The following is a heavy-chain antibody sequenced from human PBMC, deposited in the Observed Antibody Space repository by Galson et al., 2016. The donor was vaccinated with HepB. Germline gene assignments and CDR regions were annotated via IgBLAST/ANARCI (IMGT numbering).Heavy chain of an antibody. D-gene: IGHD2-2*02. CDR3: ASVDWSCTSSSCYTGNGRDS. J-gene: IGHJ4*02. CDR1: GGSISNNYW. Sequence: SETLSLTCSVSGGSISNNYWWNWVRQPPGRGLEWIGEIYHSGNTNYNPSLKSRVTISVDKSKNQFSLKVGSVTAADTAVYYCASVDWSCTSSSCYTGNGRDSGGQGTLVTVSS. V-gene: IGHV4-4*02. CDR2: IYHSGNT.